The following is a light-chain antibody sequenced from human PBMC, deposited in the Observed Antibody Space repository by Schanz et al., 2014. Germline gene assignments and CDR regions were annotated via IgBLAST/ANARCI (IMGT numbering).Light chain of an antibody. Sequence: SSELTQPPSVSVAPGKTAMITCGGHNIGSKTVYWYQQQPGQAPVLVVYDDSDRPSGIPERFSGSNSGNTATLTISRVEAGDEADYYCQVWDSSSDLVFGGGTKLTVL. CDR3: QVWDSSSDLV. V-gene: IGLV3-21*03. CDR1: NIGSKT. CDR2: DDS. J-gene: IGLJ3*02.